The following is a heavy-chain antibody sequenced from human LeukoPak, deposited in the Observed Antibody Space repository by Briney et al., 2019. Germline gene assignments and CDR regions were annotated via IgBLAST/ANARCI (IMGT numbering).Heavy chain of an antibody. CDR1: GGSISSGGYY. Sequence: PSETLSLTCTVSGGSISSGGYYWSWIRQHPGKGLEWIGYIYYSGSTYYNPSLKSRVTISVDTSKNQFSLKLSSVTAADTAVYYCARYCSSTSCRGQFDYWGQGTLVTVSS. CDR3: ARYCSSTSCRGQFDY. CDR2: IYYSGST. V-gene: IGHV4-31*03. D-gene: IGHD2-2*01. J-gene: IGHJ4*02.